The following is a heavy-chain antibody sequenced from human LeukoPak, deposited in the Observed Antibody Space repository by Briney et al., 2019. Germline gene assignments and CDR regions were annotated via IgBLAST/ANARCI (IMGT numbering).Heavy chain of an antibody. CDR2: FDPEDGET. V-gene: IGHV1-24*01. J-gene: IGHJ3*02. Sequence: GASVKVSCKVSGYTLTELSMHWVRQAPGKGLEWMGGFDPEDGETIYAQKFQGRVTMTEDTSTDTAYMELSSLRSEDTAVYYCATGYGSGQTYAFDIWGQGTMATVSS. D-gene: IGHD3-10*01. CDR1: GYTLTELS. CDR3: ATGYGSGQTYAFDI.